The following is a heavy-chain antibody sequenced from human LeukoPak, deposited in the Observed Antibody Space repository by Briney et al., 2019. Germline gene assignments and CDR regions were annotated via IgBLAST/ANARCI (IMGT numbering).Heavy chain of an antibody. CDR2: IYHSGST. V-gene: IGHV4-38-2*02. D-gene: IGHD3-22*01. CDR1: GYSVSSGYY. CDR3: AREAYYDSSGYYLDC. J-gene: IGHJ4*02. Sequence: SETLSLTCTVSGYSVSSGYYWGWIRQSPGKGLEWIGSIYHSGSTYYSPSLRSRITISVDTSKNQFSLKLSSVTAADTAVYYCAREAYYDSSGYYLDCWGQGTLVTVSS.